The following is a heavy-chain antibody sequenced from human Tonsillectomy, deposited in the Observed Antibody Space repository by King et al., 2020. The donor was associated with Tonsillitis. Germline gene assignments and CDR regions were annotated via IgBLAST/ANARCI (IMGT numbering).Heavy chain of an antibody. CDR3: GRLPGKTGTTSQDY. V-gene: IGHV3-20*04. J-gene: IGHJ4*02. CDR2: INSNGGST. D-gene: IGHD1-7*01. Sequence: VQLVESGGGVVRPGGSLRLSCAASGLTFDDFAMSWVRQAPGKGLQWVSGINSNGGSTGYADSVKGRFTISRDNAKNSLYLQMNSLRAEDTALYYCGRLPGKTGTTSQDYWGQGTQVTVSS. CDR1: GLTFDDFA.